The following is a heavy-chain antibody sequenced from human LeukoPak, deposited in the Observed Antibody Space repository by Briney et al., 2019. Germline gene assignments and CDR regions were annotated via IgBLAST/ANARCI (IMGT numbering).Heavy chain of an antibody. CDR1: GYTLTGYY. D-gene: IGHD2-2*01. J-gene: IGHJ4*02. CDR3: ARGSCRSRCCDLFDY. CDR2: INPNSGGT. V-gene: IGHV1-2*02. Sequence: ASVKVSCKAAGYTLTGYYMHWVRQAPGQGLEWMGWINPNSGGTSYAQKFQGRVTMTRDTSISTAYMELSRLRSDDTAVYYCARGSCRSRCCDLFDYWGQGTLVTVSS.